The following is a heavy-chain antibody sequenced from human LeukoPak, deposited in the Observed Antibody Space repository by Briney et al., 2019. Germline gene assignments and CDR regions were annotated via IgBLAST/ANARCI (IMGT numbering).Heavy chain of an antibody. CDR3: ARHFSQYSSSDY. CDR1: GYIFSNYW. D-gene: IGHD2-21*01. J-gene: IGHJ4*02. V-gene: IGHV5-51*01. Sequence: GESLKISSQTSGYIFSNYWVAWVRQMPGKGLEWMGIIYPANSDTGYSPSFQGQVTISADRSITTAYLQWSSLKASDTAVYYCARHFSQYSSSDYWGQGTLVTVSS. CDR2: IYPANSDT.